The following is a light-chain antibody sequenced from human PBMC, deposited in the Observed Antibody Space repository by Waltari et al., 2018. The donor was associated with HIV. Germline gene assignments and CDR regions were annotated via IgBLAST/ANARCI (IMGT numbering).Light chain of an antibody. V-gene: IGKV1-5*03. J-gene: IGKJ1*01. Sequence: EIQMTQSPSTLSASVGDRVTITCRASQSIGMWLAWYQQKPGTAPNLLISEASSLGSGVPSRFSGSGSGTEFTLTISSLQPDDFATYYCQQYNDYWTFGQGTKVEVK. CDR3: QQYNDYWT. CDR2: EAS. CDR1: QSIGMW.